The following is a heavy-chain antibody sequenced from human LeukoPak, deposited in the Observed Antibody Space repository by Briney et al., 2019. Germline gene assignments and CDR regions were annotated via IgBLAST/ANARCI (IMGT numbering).Heavy chain of an antibody. V-gene: IGHV3-48*01. J-gene: IGHJ6*02. CDR3: AKDSSTSPLNPLYYYYGMDV. Sequence: GGSLRLSCAASGFTFSSYSMNWVRQAPGKGLEWVSYISSSSSTIYYADSVKGRFTISRDNAKNSLYLQMNSLRAEDTAVYYCAKDSSTSPLNPLYYYYGMDVWGQGTTVTVSS. D-gene: IGHD2-2*01. CDR1: GFTFSSYS. CDR2: ISSSSSTI.